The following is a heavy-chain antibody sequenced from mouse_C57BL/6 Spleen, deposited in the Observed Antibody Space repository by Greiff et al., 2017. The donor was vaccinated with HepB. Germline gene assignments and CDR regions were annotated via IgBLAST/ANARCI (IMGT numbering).Heavy chain of an antibody. CDR1: GYTFTSYW. CDR2: IDPNSGGT. V-gene: IGHV1-72*01. CDR3: ARERFDYYGSSPLAY. J-gene: IGHJ3*01. D-gene: IGHD1-1*01. Sequence: QVQLQQPGAELVKPGASVKLSCKASGYTFTSYWMHWVKQRPGRGLEWIGRIDPNSGGTKYNEKFKSKATLTVDKPSSTAYMQRSSLKSEDSAVYYCARERFDYYGSSPLAYWGQRTLVTVSA.